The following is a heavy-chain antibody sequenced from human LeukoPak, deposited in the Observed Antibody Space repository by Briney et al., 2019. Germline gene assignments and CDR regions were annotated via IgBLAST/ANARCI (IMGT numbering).Heavy chain of an antibody. CDR3: AKGLIKSDP. V-gene: IGHV3-23*01. D-gene: IGHD3-10*01. CDR2: INGSASST. CDR1: GFTFSSYA. Sequence: PGGSLRLSCAASGFTFSSYAMSWVRQAPGKGLEWVSAINGSASSTYYADSVKGRFTISRDNSKNTLYLQMNSLRADDAAVYYCAKGLIKSDPWGQGTLVTVSS. J-gene: IGHJ5*02.